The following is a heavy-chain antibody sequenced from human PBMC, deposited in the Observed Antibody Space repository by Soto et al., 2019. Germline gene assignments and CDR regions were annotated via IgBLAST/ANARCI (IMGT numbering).Heavy chain of an antibody. J-gene: IGHJ4*02. CDR2: VDYTGSYT. Sequence: GGSLRLSCAAPGFTFSGFAMNWVRQPPGKGLEWVSSVDYTGSYTFYAASVKGRFTISRDNSKNMVYLELNSLRAEDTAVYYCAKRSGGFSEFDYWGQGTLVTVSS. D-gene: IGHD5-12*01. CDR1: GFTFSGFA. V-gene: IGHV3-23*01. CDR3: AKRSGGFSEFDY.